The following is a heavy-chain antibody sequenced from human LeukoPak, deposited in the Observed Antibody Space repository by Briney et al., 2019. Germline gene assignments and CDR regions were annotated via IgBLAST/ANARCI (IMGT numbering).Heavy chain of an antibody. CDR2: IYYDGRTK. V-gene: IGHV3-30*18. CDR3: AKAGHCGGDCYSIMDY. D-gene: IGHD2-21*02. J-gene: IGHJ4*02. Sequence: PGGPLRLSCEASGFTFISNGMNWFRQAPAKGLKGVPVIYYDGRTKYYADSVNGRFSISRDNSKNTLYLQMNSLRAEDTAVYYCAKAGHCGGDCYSIMDYWGQGTLVTVSS. CDR1: GFTFISNG.